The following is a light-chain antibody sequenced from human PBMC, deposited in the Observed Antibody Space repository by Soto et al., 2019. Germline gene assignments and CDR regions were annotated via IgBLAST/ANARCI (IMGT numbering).Light chain of an antibody. Sequence: QSALTQPPCVSGSPGQSVAISCTGTSSDLGNYNRVSWYQQPPGTAPKLIIYEVTNRPSGVPDRFSGSKSGDTASLTISGLQPEDEADYYCCSYTTSGTYVFGTGTKVTVL. CDR3: CSYTTSGTYV. CDR2: EVT. V-gene: IGLV2-18*02. CDR1: SSDLGNYNR. J-gene: IGLJ1*01.